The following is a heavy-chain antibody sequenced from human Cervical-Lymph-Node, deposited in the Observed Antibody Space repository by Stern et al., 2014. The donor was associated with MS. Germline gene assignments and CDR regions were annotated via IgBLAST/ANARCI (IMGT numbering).Heavy chain of an antibody. CDR3: ARPKYRGYSGYGAFDY. Sequence: DQLVESGGGVVQPGRSLRLSCAASGFTFRSYGMHWVRQAPGKGLEWVAVIWYDGSNKYYADSVKGRFTISRDNSKNTLYLQMNSLRAEDTAVYYCARPKYRGYSGYGAFDYWGQGTLVTVSS. CDR2: IWYDGSNK. J-gene: IGHJ4*02. V-gene: IGHV3-33*01. CDR1: GFTFRSYG. D-gene: IGHD5-12*01.